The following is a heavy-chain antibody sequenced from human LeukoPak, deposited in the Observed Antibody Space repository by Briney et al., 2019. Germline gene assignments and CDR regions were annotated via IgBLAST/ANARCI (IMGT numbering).Heavy chain of an antibody. Sequence: ASVKVSCKASGYTFTSYGISWVRQAPGQGLEWMGWISAYNGNTNYAQKLQGRVTMTTDTSTSTAYMELRSLRSDDTAVYYCARVPSGWGEAEADYWGQGTLVTVSS. D-gene: IGHD1-14*01. CDR3: ARVPSGWGEAEADY. CDR1: GYTFTSYG. J-gene: IGHJ4*02. CDR2: ISAYNGNT. V-gene: IGHV1-18*01.